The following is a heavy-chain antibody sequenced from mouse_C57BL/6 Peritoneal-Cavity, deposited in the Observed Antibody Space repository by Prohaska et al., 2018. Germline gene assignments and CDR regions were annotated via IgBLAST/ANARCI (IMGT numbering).Heavy chain of an antibody. V-gene: IGHV1-75*01. D-gene: IGHD1-1*01. CDR3: ARGKFITTVVAFDY. J-gene: IGHJ2*01. CDR2: NFTGIGST. CDR1: GYTYTDYY. Sequence: QVQLQQSGPELVKPGASVKISCKASGYTYTDYYKNWVKQRPGQEIEWIGWNFTGIGSTYYNEKFKGKATLTVDKSSRTAYMLRSSLSTEDSAVYVCARGKFITTVVAFDYWGQGTTLTVSS.